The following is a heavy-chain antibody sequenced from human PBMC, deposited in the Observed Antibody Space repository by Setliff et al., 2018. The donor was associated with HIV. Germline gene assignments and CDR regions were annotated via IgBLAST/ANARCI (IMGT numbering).Heavy chain of an antibody. V-gene: IGHV4-34*12. CDR2: IIHSGSI. CDR3: ARVSPWFDP. CDR1: GGSFNDYY. J-gene: IGHJ5*02. Sequence: ETLSLTCAVYGGSFNDYYWSWIRQPPGKGLEWIGEIIHSGSINYNPSLKSRVTISVDTSKNQFSLKLSSVTAADTAVYYCARVSPWFDPWGQGTLVTVSS.